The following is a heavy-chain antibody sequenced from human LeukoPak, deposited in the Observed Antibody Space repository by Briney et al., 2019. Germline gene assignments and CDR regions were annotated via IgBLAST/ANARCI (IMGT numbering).Heavy chain of an antibody. D-gene: IGHD6-6*01. Sequence: SETLSLTCTVSGGSISSSSYYWGWIRQPPGKGLEWIGSIYYSGSTYYNPSLKSRVTISVDTSKNQSSLKLSSVTAADTAVYYCARTIAAPHYYYYMDVWGKGTTVTVSS. CDR1: GGSISSSSYY. CDR2: IYYSGST. J-gene: IGHJ6*03. CDR3: ARTIAAPHYYYYMDV. V-gene: IGHV4-39*07.